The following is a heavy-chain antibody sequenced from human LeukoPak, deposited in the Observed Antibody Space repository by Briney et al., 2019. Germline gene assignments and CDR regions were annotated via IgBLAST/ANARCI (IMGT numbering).Heavy chain of an antibody. J-gene: IGHJ4*02. Sequence: SETLSLTCTVSGDSISNYYWSWIRQPPGKGLEWIGEINHSGSTNYNPSLKSRVTISVDTSKNQFSLKLSSVTAADTAVYYCARLGARSTDYWGQGTLVTVSS. V-gene: IGHV4-34*01. CDR3: ARLGARSTDY. CDR2: INHSGST. D-gene: IGHD1-26*01. CDR1: GDSISNYY.